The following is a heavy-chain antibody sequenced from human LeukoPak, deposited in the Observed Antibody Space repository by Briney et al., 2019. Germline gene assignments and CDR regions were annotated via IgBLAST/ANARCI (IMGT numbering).Heavy chain of an antibody. CDR1: GFTFSSYA. CDR2: ISGSGGST. J-gene: IGHJ4*02. V-gene: IGHV3-23*01. Sequence: GGSLRLSCAASGFTFSSYAMSWVRQAPGKGLEWVSAISGSGGSTYYADSVKGRFTISRDNSKNTLYLQMNSLRAEDTAVHYCFTYYDFWSGFFDYWGQGTLVTVSS. D-gene: IGHD3-3*01. CDR3: FTYYDFWSGFFDY.